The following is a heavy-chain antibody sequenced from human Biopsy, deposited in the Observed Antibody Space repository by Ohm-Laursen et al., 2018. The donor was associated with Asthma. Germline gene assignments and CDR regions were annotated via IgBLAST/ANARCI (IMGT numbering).Heavy chain of an antibody. V-gene: IGHV3-11*04. J-gene: IGHJ4*02. CDR1: GFSFSDYA. CDR3: ARDVMEWYLPAFDF. Sequence: SLRLSCAAFGFSFSDYAMSWVRQAPGKGLEWVAYISRANPWTDSTIYYADSVKGRFTISGDDSKNTLYLQMNSLRPDDTAVYYCARDVMEWYLPAFDFWGQGTLVTVSS. D-gene: IGHD3-3*01. CDR2: ISRANPWTDSTI.